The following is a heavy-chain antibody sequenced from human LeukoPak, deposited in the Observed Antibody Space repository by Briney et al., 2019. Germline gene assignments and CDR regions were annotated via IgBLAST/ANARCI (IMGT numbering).Heavy chain of an antibody. D-gene: IGHD3-3*01. J-gene: IGHJ3*02. CDR1: GFTFSDYY. Sequence: GGSPRLSCAASGFTFSDYYMSWIRQAPGKGLEWVSYISSSGSTIYYADSVKGRFTISRDNAKNSLYLQMNSLRAEDTAVYYGARIRGTAAFDIWGQGTMVTVSS. CDR2: ISSSGSTI. CDR3: ARIRGTAAFDI. V-gene: IGHV3-11*04.